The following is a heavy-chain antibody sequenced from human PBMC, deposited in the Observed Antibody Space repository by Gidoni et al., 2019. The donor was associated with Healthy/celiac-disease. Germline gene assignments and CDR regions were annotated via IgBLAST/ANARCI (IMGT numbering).Heavy chain of an antibody. CDR3: ATDPWTDYGGNSGVDY. CDR1: GSTLTDLS. V-gene: IGHV1-24*01. Sequence: QVQRVQSGAEAKKPGASVKVSCKVSGSTLTDLSMHWVRQAPGKGLEGMGGFDPEDGETIYAQKFQGRVTMTEDTSTDTAYMELSSLRSEDTAVYYCATDPWTDYGGNSGVDYWGQGTLVTVSS. CDR2: FDPEDGET. D-gene: IGHD4-17*01. J-gene: IGHJ4*02.